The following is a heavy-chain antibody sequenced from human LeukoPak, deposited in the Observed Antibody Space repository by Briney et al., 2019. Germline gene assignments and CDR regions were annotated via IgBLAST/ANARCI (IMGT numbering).Heavy chain of an antibody. CDR2: VFYNGNT. CDR3: GRKVRASGGTPWGLG. Sequence: KPSETLSLTCTVSGGSISGYYWSWIRQPPGKGLEWIGYVFYNGNTKYNPSLKNRVTISVDTSKNQFSLKLSSVTAADTAVYYCGRKVRASGGTPWGLGWGQGTLATAPS. CDR1: GGSISGYY. V-gene: IGHV4-59*08. D-gene: IGHD4-23*01. J-gene: IGHJ4*02.